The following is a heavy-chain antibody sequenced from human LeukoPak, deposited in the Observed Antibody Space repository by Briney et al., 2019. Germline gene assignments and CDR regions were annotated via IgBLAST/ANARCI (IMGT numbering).Heavy chain of an antibody. J-gene: IGHJ4*02. Sequence: GGSLRLSCAASGFTFSSYAMHWVRQAPGKGLEYVSAISSNGGSTYYANSVKGRFTISRDNSKNTLYLQMGSLRAEDMAVYYCARGTFTLDWGQGTLVTVSS. CDR1: GFTFSSYA. CDR3: ARGTFTLD. V-gene: IGHV3-64*01. CDR2: ISSNGGST. D-gene: IGHD2/OR15-2a*01.